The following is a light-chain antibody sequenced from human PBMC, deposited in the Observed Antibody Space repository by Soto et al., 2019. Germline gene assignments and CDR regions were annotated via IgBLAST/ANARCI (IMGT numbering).Light chain of an antibody. J-gene: IGLJ1*01. CDR1: KRDVGGYNF. V-gene: IGLV2-14*01. CDR2: EVS. Sequence: VPNQAAFVFRAPWQLITIFCTGTKRDVGGYNFVSWYPQLPGKAPQLMIYEVSNRPSGVSNRLSGPQSGNTASLTSSWRQAKNQADYSCSTYASSRYVFGIGTRSPS. CDR3: STYASSRYV.